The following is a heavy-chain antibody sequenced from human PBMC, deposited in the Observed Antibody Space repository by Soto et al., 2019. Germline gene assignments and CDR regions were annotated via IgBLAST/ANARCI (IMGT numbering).Heavy chain of an antibody. Sequence: PSETLSLTCTVSGGSITSGGYYWSWIRQHPGKGLEWIGYIYYSGSTYYNPSLKSRVTISVDTSKNQFSLKLSSVTAADTAVYYCARDPGGDSYGRYYYGMDVWGQGTTVTVSS. CDR3: ARDPGGDSYGRYYYGMDV. CDR2: IYYSGST. CDR1: GGSITSGGYY. V-gene: IGHV4-31*03. D-gene: IGHD5-18*01. J-gene: IGHJ6*02.